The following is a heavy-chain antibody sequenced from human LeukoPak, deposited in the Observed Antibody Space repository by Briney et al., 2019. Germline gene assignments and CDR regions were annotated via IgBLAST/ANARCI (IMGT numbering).Heavy chain of an antibody. CDR1: GFNFNIYV. V-gene: IGHV3-23*01. J-gene: IGHJ4*02. CDR2: IGGSDGIT. CDR3: VKGGRGADCIFDY. D-gene: IGHD2-21*02. Sequence: GGSLRLSCAASGFNFNIYVMSWVRQAPGKGPEWVAYIGGSDGITSYADSVKGRFTISRDNSKNTVYLEMNSLRAEDTAVYYCVKGGRGADCIFDYWGQGTLVTVSS.